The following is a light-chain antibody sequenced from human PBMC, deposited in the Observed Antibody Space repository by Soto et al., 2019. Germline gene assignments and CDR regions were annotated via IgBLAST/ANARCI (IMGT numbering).Light chain of an antibody. J-gene: IGKJ5*01. CDR1: QDISVY. V-gene: IGKV1-27*01. CDR3: QKFNTAPLT. Sequence: DIQMTQSPSSLSASVGDRVTITCRASQDISVYLAWYQQKPGKVPKLLIYSAPTLQSGVPSRFSGSGSGTDFPLTISSLQPEDVATYFCQKFNTAPLTFGQGTRLEMK. CDR2: SAP.